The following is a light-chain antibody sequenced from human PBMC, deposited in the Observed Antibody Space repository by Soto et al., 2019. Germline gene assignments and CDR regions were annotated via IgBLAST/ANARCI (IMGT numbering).Light chain of an antibody. CDR3: HHYSSSPPWT. J-gene: IGKJ1*01. Sequence: EIVLTQSPGTLSLSPGDRATLSCRASQSLSSNHLAWYQQKPGQTPRLLIYGTSSRAAGIPDRLIGSGSETAFTLTTTRLEPDDFAVYYCHHYSSSPPWTFGQGTKVEV. V-gene: IGKV3-20*01. CDR1: QSLSSNH. CDR2: GTS.